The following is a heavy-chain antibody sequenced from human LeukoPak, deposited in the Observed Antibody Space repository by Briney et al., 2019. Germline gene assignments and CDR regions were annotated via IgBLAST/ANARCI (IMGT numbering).Heavy chain of an antibody. CDR1: GGSMSSSNYY. CDR3: ARHSSMTTVAFDY. Sequence: SETLSLTCTVSGGSMSSSNYYWGWIRQPPGKGLEWIGSIYDSESTYYNPSLKSRVTISVDTSKRQFSLKLSSVTATDTAVYYCARHSSMTTVAFDYWGQGTLVTVSS. CDR2: IYDSEST. D-gene: IGHD4-23*01. J-gene: IGHJ4*02. V-gene: IGHV4-39*01.